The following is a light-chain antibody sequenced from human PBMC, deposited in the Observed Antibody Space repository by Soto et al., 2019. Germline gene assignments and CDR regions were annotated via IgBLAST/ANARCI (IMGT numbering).Light chain of an antibody. CDR3: QQYGSSIQT. V-gene: IGKV3-20*01. Sequence: EIVLTQFPGTLSLSPWERATLSCMASQSVGSNYLAWYQQRPGQPPNLLIFGASHRAPDIPDRFSGSGSGTDFTLTISRLEPEDFAVYYCQQYGSSIQTFGQGTKVDI. CDR1: QSVGSNY. CDR2: GAS. J-gene: IGKJ1*01.